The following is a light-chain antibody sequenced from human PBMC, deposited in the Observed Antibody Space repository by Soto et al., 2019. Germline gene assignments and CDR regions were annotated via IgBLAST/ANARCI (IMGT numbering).Light chain of an antibody. J-gene: IGLJ1*01. Sequence: QSVLTQPPSASGSPGQSVTISCTGTSSDVGGYNYVSWYQQHPGKAPKLMIYEVSKRPSGVPDRISGSKSGNTASLTVSGLQAEDEADYYCSSYAGSNNVFGTGTKLTVL. V-gene: IGLV2-8*01. CDR3: SSYAGSNNV. CDR1: SSDVGGYNY. CDR2: EVS.